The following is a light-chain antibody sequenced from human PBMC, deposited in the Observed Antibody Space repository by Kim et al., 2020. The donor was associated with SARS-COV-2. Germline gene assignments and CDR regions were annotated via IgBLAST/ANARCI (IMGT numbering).Light chain of an antibody. Sequence: EIVLTQSPATLSLSPGERATLSCRASQSVSRYLAWYQQKHGQAPRLLIYDASNRATGIPARFSGSGSGTDFTLTITSLEPEDFAVYYCQQGSNWPITFGQGTRLEIK. V-gene: IGKV3-11*01. CDR3: QQGSNWPIT. J-gene: IGKJ5*01. CDR1: QSVSRY. CDR2: DAS.